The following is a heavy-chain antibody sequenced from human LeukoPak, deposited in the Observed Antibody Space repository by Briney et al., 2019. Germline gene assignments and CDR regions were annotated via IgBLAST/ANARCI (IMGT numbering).Heavy chain of an antibody. CDR2: INPNSGGT. CDR1: GYTFSDYY. Sequence: ASVKVSCKASGYTFSDYYMHWVRQAPGQGLEWMGWINPNSGGTNYAQKFQGRVTMTRDMSISTAYLEVSRLTSDDTAVYYCAIATIADSSTYYIDYWGLGTLVTV. CDR3: AIATIADSSTYYIDY. V-gene: IGHV1-2*02. D-gene: IGHD3-22*01. J-gene: IGHJ4*02.